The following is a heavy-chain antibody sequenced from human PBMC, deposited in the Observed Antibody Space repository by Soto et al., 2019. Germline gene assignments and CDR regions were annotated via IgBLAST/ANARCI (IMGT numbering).Heavy chain of an antibody. Sequence: SETLSLTCTVSGGSISSYYWSWIRQPPGKGLEWIGYIYYSGSTNYNPSLKSRVTISVDTSKNQFSLKLSSVTAADTAVYYCARHVSSYGDYGFDYWGQGILVTVSS. CDR2: IYYSGST. J-gene: IGHJ4*02. CDR1: GGSISSYY. D-gene: IGHD4-17*01. V-gene: IGHV4-59*08. CDR3: ARHVSSYGDYGFDY.